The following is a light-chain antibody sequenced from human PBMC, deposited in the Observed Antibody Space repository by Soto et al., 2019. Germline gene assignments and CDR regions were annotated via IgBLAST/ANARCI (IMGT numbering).Light chain of an antibody. Sequence: DIQMTQSPSTLSASLGERVTITCRASQSISSWLAWYQQKPGKAPKLLIYDASSWESGVPSRFSGSGSGTEFTLTISSLQPDDFATYYCQQYNSSPWTFGQGTKVEIK. CDR3: QQYNSSPWT. CDR2: DAS. J-gene: IGKJ1*01. V-gene: IGKV1-5*01. CDR1: QSISSW.